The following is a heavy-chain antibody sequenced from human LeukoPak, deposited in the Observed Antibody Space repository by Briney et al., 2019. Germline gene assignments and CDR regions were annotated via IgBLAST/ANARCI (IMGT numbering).Heavy chain of an antibody. J-gene: IGHJ4*02. V-gene: IGHV3-23*01. Sequence: GGSLRLSCAASGFTFSSYAMSWVRQAPGKGLEWVSAISGGGGSTYYADSVKGRFTISRDNSKNTLYLQMNSLRAEDTAVYYCAHIVVVTPGGYWGQGTLVTVSS. CDR1: GFTFSSYA. CDR3: AHIVVVTPGGY. CDR2: ISGGGGST. D-gene: IGHD2-21*02.